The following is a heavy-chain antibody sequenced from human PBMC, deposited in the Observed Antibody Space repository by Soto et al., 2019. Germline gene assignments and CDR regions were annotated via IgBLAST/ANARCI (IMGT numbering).Heavy chain of an antibody. D-gene: IGHD2-8*01. Sequence: LSLTCTVSGGSISSYYWSWIRQPPGKGLEWIGYIYYSGSTNYNPSLKSRVTISVDTSKNQFSLKLSSVTAADTAVYYCARIPNAVQYYFDYWGQGTLVTVSS. J-gene: IGHJ4*02. CDR2: IYYSGST. V-gene: IGHV4-59*08. CDR3: ARIPNAVQYYFDY. CDR1: GGSISSYY.